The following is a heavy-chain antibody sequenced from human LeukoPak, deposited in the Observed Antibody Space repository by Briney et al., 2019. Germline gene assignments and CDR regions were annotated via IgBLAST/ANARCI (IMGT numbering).Heavy chain of an antibody. D-gene: IGHD2-2*02. CDR2: ISAYNGNT. CDR1: GYTFTSYG. J-gene: IGHJ5*02. Sequence: RASVKVSCKASGYTFTSYGISWVRQAPGQGLEWMGWISAYNGNTNYAQKLQGRVTMTRNTSISTAYMELSSLRSEDTAVYYCARGIQLYQLLYITAFDPWGQGTLVTVSS. V-gene: IGHV1-18*01. CDR3: ARGIQLYQLLYITAFDP.